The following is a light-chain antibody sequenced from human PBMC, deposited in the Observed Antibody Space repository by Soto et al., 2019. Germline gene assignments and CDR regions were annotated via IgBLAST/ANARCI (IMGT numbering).Light chain of an antibody. CDR3: QQYNNWPHT. Sequence: EVVMTQSPTTLSVSPGEKVTLSCRASQTISNNLAWYRKKPGQAPSLLIYGISTRATGLPARFSGSGSGTEFTRTISSLQSDDFALYYCQQYNNWPHTFGQGTKLEIK. J-gene: IGKJ2*01. V-gene: IGKV3-15*01. CDR2: GIS. CDR1: QTISNN.